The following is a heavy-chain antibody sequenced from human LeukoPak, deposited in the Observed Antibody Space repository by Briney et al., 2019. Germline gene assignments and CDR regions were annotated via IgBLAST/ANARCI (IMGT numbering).Heavy chain of an antibody. D-gene: IGHD3-22*01. V-gene: IGHV3-23*01. CDR1: GVTFSSYA. CDR3: AKGPIVVVITNYFDY. J-gene: IGHJ4*02. Sequence: PGGSLRLSCAASGVTFSSYAMSWVRQAPGKGLEWVAAISRSGVSTYYADSVNGRFTISRDNSKTTLYLQMNSLRAEDTAVYYCAKGPIVVVITNYFDYWGQGTLVTVSS. CDR2: ISRSGVST.